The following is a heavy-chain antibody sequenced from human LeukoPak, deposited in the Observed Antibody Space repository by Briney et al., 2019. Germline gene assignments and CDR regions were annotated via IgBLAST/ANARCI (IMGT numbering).Heavy chain of an antibody. Sequence: SETLSLTCTVSGGSISSGGYYWSWIRQHPGKGLEWIGYIYYSGSTYYNPSLKSRVTISVDTSKNQFSLKLSSVTAAGTAVYYCARDDILTYYGMDVWGQGTTVTVSS. CDR1: GGSISSGGYY. J-gene: IGHJ6*02. CDR2: IYYSGST. CDR3: ARDDILTYYGMDV. V-gene: IGHV4-31*03. D-gene: IGHD3-9*01.